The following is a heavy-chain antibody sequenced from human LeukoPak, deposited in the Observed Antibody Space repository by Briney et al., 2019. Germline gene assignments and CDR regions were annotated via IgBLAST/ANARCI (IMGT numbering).Heavy chain of an antibody. J-gene: IGHJ6*02. Sequence: SETLSLTCTVSGSSISGYYWSWIRQPPGKGLEWIGYIYYSGSTNYNPSLKSRVTISVDTSKNQFSLKLSSVTAADTAVYYCARSDPAGYYYYGMDVWGQGTTVTVSS. CDR3: ARSDPAGYYYYGMDV. V-gene: IGHV4-59*01. CDR2: IYYSGST. CDR1: GSSISGYY.